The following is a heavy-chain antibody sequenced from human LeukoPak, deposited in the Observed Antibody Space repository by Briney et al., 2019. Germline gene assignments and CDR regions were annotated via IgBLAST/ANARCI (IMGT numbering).Heavy chain of an antibody. CDR3: ARTHPRKGPEVDY. J-gene: IGHJ4*02. CDR1: GYTFTDFY. Sequence: ASVKVSCKASGYTFTDFYIHWVRQAPGQGLEWMGWINPNSGGTNYAQKFQGRVTMTRDTSISTAYMELSRLRSDDTAVYYCARTHPRKGPEVDYWGQGALVTVSS. CDR2: INPNSGGT. V-gene: IGHV1-2*02.